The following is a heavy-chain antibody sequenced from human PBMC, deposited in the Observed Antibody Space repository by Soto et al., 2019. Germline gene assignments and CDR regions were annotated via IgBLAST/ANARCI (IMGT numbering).Heavy chain of an antibody. CDR1: GRSISRGGYY. D-gene: IGHD2-15*01. CDR2: IYYSGST. J-gene: IGHJ3*02. V-gene: IGHV4-31*03. CDR3: ARGTFVVVAAVDAFDI. Sequence: PPDTLSLTCTLSGRSISRGGYYRSWIRQHPGQGLEWIGYIYYSGSTYYNPSLKSRVTISVDTSKNQFSLKLSSVTAADTAVYYCARGTFVVVAAVDAFDIWGQGTMVTVSS.